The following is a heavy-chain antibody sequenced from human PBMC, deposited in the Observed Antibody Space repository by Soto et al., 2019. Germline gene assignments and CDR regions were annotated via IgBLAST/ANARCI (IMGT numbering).Heavy chain of an antibody. V-gene: IGHV3-23*01. D-gene: IGHD6-19*01. CDR2: ISGGGGST. CDR3: AKYSSDWYFAFDI. Sequence: EVQLLESGGGLVQPGGSLRLSCAASGFTFSSYAMSWVRQAPGKGLEWVSAISGGGGSTYYADSVKGRFTISRDNSKNTLYLQMNSLRAEDTAVYYCAKYSSDWYFAFDIWGQGTMVTVSS. J-gene: IGHJ3*02. CDR1: GFTFSSYA.